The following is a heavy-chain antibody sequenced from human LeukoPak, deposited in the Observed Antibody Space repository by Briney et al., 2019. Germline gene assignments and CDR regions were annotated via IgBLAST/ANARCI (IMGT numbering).Heavy chain of an antibody. V-gene: IGHV3-33*06. CDR2: IWNDGSYK. CDR1: GFTFSDYG. CDR3: AKSDCGGDCHLLDY. Sequence: GRSLRLSCAASGFTFSDYGMHWVRQAPGKGLEWVAVIWNDGSYKYYVDSVKGRFTISRDNSKNTLYLQMNSLRAEDTAVYYCAKSDCGGDCHLLDYWGQGTLVTVSS. J-gene: IGHJ4*02. D-gene: IGHD2-21*02.